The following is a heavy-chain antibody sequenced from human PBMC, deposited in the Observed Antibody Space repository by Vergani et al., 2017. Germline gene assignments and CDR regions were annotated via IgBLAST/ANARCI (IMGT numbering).Heavy chain of an antibody. CDR1: GGSFSGYY. CDR2: INHSGST. D-gene: IGHD6-13*01. CDR3: ARSHSSSWYGGY. J-gene: IGHJ4*02. V-gene: IGHV4-34*01. Sequence: QVQLQQWGAGLLKPSETLSLTCAVYGGSFSGYYWSWIRPPPGKGLEWIGEINHSGSTNYNPSLTSRVTISVDTSKNQFSLKLSSVTAADTAVYYCARSHSSSWYGGYWGQGTLVTVSS.